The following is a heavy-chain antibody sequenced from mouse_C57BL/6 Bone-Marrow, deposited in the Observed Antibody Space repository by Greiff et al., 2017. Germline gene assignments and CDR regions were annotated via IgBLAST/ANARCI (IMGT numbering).Heavy chain of an antibody. CDR3: AIPYYGSSPWYFDV. CDR1: GFSLTSYG. D-gene: IGHD1-1*01. Sequence: VQLQESGPGLVQPSQILSITCTVSGFSLTSYGVHWVRQSPGKGLEWLGVIWRGGSTDYNAAFMSRLSITKDNSKSQVFFKMNSLQADDTAIYYCAIPYYGSSPWYFDVWGTGTTVTVSS. V-gene: IGHV2-5*01. J-gene: IGHJ1*03. CDR2: IWRGGST.